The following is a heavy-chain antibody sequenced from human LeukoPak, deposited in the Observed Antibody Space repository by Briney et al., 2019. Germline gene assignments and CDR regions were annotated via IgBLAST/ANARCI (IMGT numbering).Heavy chain of an antibody. Sequence: SETLSLTCAVSGDSMTSRNYYWGWIRQPRGKGLEFIGLIYNTGTSYYNPSLESRVSISADTSKNQFSLKLSSVTAADTAVYYCASKYCSSTSCAIGLVDYWGQGTLVTVSS. CDR1: GDSMTSRNYY. V-gene: IGHV4-39*01. J-gene: IGHJ4*02. CDR2: IYNTGTS. D-gene: IGHD2-2*01. CDR3: ASKYCSSTSCAIGLVDY.